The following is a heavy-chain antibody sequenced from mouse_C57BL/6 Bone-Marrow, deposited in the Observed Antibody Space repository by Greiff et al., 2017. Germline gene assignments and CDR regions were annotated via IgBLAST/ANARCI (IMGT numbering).Heavy chain of an antibody. V-gene: IGHV1-82*01. CDR2: IYPGDGDT. CDR1: GYAFSSSW. J-gene: IGHJ2*01. CDR3: APISYYFDY. Sequence: VQLQQSGPELVKPGASVKISCKASGYAFSSSWMNWVKQRPGKGLEWIGRIYPGDGDTNYNGKFKGKATLTADKSSSTAYMQLSSLTSEDSAVYFCAPISYYFDYWGQGTTLTVSS. D-gene: IGHD1-1*01.